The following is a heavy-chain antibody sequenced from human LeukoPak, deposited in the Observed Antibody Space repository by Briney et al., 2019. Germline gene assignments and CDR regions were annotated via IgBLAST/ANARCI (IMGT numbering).Heavy chain of an antibody. CDR1: GYRFTSYW. J-gene: IGHJ4*02. V-gene: IGHV5-51*01. CDR2: IYPGDSDT. D-gene: IGHD4-17*01. Sequence: GESLKISCKGSGYRFTSYWIGWVRQMPGKGLEWMGIIYPGDSDTRYSPSFQGQATISADKSISTAYLQWSSLKASDTAMYYCAKTRVHDYGDYQPQELGYWGQGTLVTVSS. CDR3: AKTRVHDYGDYQPQELGY.